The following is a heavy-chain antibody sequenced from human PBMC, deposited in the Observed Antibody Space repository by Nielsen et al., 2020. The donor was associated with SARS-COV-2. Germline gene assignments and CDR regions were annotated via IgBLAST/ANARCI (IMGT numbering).Heavy chain of an antibody. D-gene: IGHD4-17*01. CDR3: AKDAFGDYEAECFHR. J-gene: IGHJ1*01. CDR2: VSGSGGTT. CDR1: GFSFSAYA. V-gene: IGHV3-23*01. Sequence: GGSLRLSCAASGFSFSAYAMTWVRQAPGKGLEWVSTVSGSGGTTYSADSVKGRFTISRGNHKNTVSLQLDSLRPDDTAVYFCAKDAFGDYEAECFHRWGQGTLVTVSS.